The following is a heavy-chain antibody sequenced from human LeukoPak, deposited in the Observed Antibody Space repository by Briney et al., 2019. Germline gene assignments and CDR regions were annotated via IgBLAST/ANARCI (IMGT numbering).Heavy chain of an antibody. CDR1: GFTFSNVW. J-gene: IGHJ4*02. Sequence: GGSLRLSCAASGFTFSNVWMSWVRQAPGKGLEWVGRIKTKTDGGTTDYAAPVKGRFTISRDDSKNTLNLQMNSLKTEDTAVYYCTPSIAVAGSLDYWGQGTLVTVSS. CDR3: TPSIAVAGSLDY. CDR2: IKTKTDGGTT. V-gene: IGHV3-15*01. D-gene: IGHD6-19*01.